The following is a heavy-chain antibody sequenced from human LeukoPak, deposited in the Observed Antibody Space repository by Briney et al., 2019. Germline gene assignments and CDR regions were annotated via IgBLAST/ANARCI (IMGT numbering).Heavy chain of an antibody. CDR3: ARDRRYYYYGMDV. CDR1: GFTFSDFY. V-gene: IGHV3-11*01. CDR2: ISSSGSTM. Sequence: PGGSLRLSCAASGFTFSDFYMNWVRQAPGKGLEWVSYISSSGSTMYYADSVKGRFTISRDNAKNSLYVQMNSLRAEDTAVYYCARDRRYYYYGMDVWGQGTTVTVSS. J-gene: IGHJ6*02.